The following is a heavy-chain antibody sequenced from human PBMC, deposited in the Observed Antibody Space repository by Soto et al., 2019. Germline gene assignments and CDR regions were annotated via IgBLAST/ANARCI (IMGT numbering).Heavy chain of an antibody. CDR3: ARWPDGYYYYGMDV. J-gene: IGHJ6*02. Sequence: QVQLVQSGAEVKKPGASVKVSCKASGYTFTSYDINWVRQATGQGLEWMGWMNPNSGNTGYAQKFQGRVTRTRNTSRSTAYTELSSLRSEATAVYYCARWPDGYYYYGMDVWGQGTTVTVSS. V-gene: IGHV1-8*01. CDR1: GYTFTSYD. CDR2: MNPNSGNT.